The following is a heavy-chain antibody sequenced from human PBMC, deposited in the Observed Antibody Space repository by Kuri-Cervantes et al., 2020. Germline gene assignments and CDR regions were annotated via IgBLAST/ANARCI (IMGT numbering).Heavy chain of an antibody. Sequence: GGSLRLSCAASGFTFDDYAMHWVRQAPGKGLEWVSLISWDGGSTYYADSVKGRFTISRDNSENSLYLQMNSLRAEDTALYYCAKDSYGDLDYWGQGTLVTVSS. CDR2: ISWDGGST. CDR3: AKDSYGDLDY. D-gene: IGHD4-17*01. CDR1: GFTFDDYA. J-gene: IGHJ4*02. V-gene: IGHV3-43D*04.